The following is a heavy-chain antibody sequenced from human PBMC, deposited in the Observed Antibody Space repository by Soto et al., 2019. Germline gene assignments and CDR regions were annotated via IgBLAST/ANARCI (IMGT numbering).Heavy chain of an antibody. J-gene: IGHJ4*02. CDR1: GDTFTGYL. CDR2: INSGTGAT. Sequence: ASVKVSCKASGDTFTGYLMHWVRQAPGQGLEWMGWINSGTGATNYAQKFQGWVTMTRDTSISTTYMELSRLSSEDTAVYHCARERAGATAFDFDYWGQGTLVTVSS. CDR3: ARERAGATAFDFDY. D-gene: IGHD1-26*01. V-gene: IGHV1-2*04.